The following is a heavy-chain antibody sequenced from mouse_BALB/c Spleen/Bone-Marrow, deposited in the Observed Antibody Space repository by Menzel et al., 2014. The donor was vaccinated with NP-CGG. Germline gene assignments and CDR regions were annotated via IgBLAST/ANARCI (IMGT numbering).Heavy chain of an antibody. V-gene: IGHV1-54*01. CDR1: GYAFTNYL. CDR3: ARSTTVKDYFDY. J-gene: IGHJ2*01. CDR2: INPGSGGS. Sequence: VQXQESGAELVRPGNSVKVSCKASGYAFTNYLIEWVKRRPGQGLEWIGVINPGSGGSNNNEKFKGKATLTADKSSSTAYMQLSSLTSDDSAVYFCARSTTVKDYFDYWGQGTTLTXSS. D-gene: IGHD1-1*01.